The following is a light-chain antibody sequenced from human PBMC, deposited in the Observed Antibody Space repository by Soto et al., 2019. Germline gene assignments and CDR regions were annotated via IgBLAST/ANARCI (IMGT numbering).Light chain of an antibody. Sequence: EIVMTQSPGTLSVSPGEGATLSCRASQSVSGNLAWYQQKPCQAPRLLIYGTSIRATGVPARFSGGGSGTEFTLTISGLQSEDFAVYYCQQYNNWPLITFGQGTRLEIK. CDR1: QSVSGN. J-gene: IGKJ5*01. CDR2: GTS. CDR3: QQYNNWPLIT. V-gene: IGKV3-15*01.